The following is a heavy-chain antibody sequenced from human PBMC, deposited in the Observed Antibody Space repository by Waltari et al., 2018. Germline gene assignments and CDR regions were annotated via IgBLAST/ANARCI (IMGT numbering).Heavy chain of an antibody. Sequence: DVQLVESGGGLVQPGGSLRLSCVVSGFDFSNFWMIWARQAPGKGLEWVANIKKDGSEIHYVEFGKGRFTISRDNAKKSVYLQMNSLRVEDTAVYFCVRVGEENSNSQYRWFDAWGQGSLVTVSS. CDR3: VRVGEENSNSQYRWFDA. CDR2: IKKDGSEI. V-gene: IGHV3-7*01. CDR1: GFDFSNFW. D-gene: IGHD3-16*02. J-gene: IGHJ5*02.